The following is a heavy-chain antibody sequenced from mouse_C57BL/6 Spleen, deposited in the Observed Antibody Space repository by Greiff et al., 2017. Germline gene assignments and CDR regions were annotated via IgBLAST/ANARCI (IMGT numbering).Heavy chain of an antibody. J-gene: IGHJ3*01. CDR3: AREDYGNYEGWFAY. CDR1: GFTFSDYG. Sequence: DVMLVESGGGLVKPGGSLKLSCAASGFTFSDYGMHWVRQAPEKGLEWVAYISSGSSTIYYADTVKGRFTISRDNAKNTLFLQMTRLRSEDTAMYYCAREDYGNYEGWFAYWGQGTLVTVSA. D-gene: IGHD2-1*01. V-gene: IGHV5-17*01. CDR2: ISSGSSTI.